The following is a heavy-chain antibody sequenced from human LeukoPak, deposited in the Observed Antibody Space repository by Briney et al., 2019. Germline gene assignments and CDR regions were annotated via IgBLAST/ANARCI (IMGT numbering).Heavy chain of an antibody. CDR1: GYTFTSYW. D-gene: IGHD5-12*01. V-gene: IGHV5-51*01. CDR3: ARRGYNSGYPDAFDI. Sequence: GDSLKISCQGSGYTFTSYWIGWVRQMPGKGLEWMGIIYPGDSDTRYSPSFQGQVTISVDKSISTAYLQWSSLKASDTAMYYCARRGYNSGYPDAFDIWGQGTMVTVSS. CDR2: IYPGDSDT. J-gene: IGHJ3*02.